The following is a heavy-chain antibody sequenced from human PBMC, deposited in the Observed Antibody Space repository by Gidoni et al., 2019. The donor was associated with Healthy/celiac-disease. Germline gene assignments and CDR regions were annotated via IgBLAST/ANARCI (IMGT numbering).Heavy chain of an antibody. CDR3: ARRHRGGWFDP. J-gene: IGHJ5*02. V-gene: IGHV4-39*01. Sequence: QLQLQESGPGLVKPSETLSLSCTVSGCSISSSDYYWGWLRQPPGKGLEWIGSIYYSGSPYYNTSRKSRLTISVDTSKNQFSLKLSSVTAADTAVYYCARRHRGGWFDPWGQGTLVTVSS. CDR1: GCSISSSDYY. D-gene: IGHD2-15*01. CDR2: IYYSGSP.